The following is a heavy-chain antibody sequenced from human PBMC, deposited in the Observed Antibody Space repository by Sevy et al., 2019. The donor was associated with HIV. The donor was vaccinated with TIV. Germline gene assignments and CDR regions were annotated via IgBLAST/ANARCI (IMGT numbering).Heavy chain of an antibody. CDR1: GGSFSGYF. J-gene: IGHJ6*02. Sequence: SETLSLTCVVYGGSFSGYFWSWIRQPPGKGLEWIGEVNHSGSTNYSPSLKSRVTISVDTSKNQFSLKLSSVTAADTAVYYCAREGGDYDILTGYSPRYGMDVWDQGTTVTVSS. CDR3: AREGGDYDILTGYSPRYGMDV. D-gene: IGHD3-9*01. V-gene: IGHV4-34*01. CDR2: VNHSGST.